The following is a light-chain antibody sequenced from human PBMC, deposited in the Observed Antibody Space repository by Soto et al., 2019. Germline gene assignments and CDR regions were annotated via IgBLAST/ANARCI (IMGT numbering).Light chain of an antibody. J-gene: IGKJ2*01. CDR3: QQFEQWPPLFT. CDR1: ESLNNN. CDR2: HAS. V-gene: IGKV3-15*01. Sequence: EIVMTRSPATLSASPGERATVSCWASESLNNNLVWYQQKPGQPPRLLIYHASTRAAGVPDRFSGSGSGTEFTLTISSLQSEDFAVYYCQQFEQWPPLFTFGQGTKLEIK.